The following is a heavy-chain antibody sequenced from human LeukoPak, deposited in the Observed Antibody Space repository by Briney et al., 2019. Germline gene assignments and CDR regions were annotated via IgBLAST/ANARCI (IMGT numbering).Heavy chain of an antibody. CDR2: IYHSGST. V-gene: IGHV4-4*02. J-gene: IGHJ4*02. CDR3: ASKYSGGSWMFDY. D-gene: IGHD2-15*01. Sequence: SETLSLTCAVSGGSISSSNWWSWVRQPPGKGLEWIGEIYHSGSTNYNPSLKSRVTISVDKSKNQFSLKLSSVTAADTAVYYCASKYSGGSWMFDYWGQGTLVTVSS. CDR1: GGSISSSNW.